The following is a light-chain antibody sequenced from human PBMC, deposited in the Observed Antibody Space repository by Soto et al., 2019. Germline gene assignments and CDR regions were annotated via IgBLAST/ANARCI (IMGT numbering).Light chain of an antibody. J-gene: IGKJ2*01. CDR2: DAS. V-gene: IGKV1-5*01. CDR3: QQYITFPYT. Sequence: QMTQSPSTLSASVGDRGTITCRASQTISSWLAWYQQKPGKAPDLLIYDASSLQDGVPSRFSGRGSGTEFTLTISSLQPDDFATYFGQQYITFPYTFGQGTKLEIK. CDR1: QTISSW.